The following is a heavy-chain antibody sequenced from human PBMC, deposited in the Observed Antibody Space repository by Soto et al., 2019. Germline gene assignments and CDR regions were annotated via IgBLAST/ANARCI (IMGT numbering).Heavy chain of an antibody. CDR2: INHSGST. D-gene: IGHD4-17*01. CDR1: GGPFSGYY. CDR3: AGEGLTVTTGADC. Sequence: QVQLQQWGAGLLKPSETLSLTCAVYGGPFSGYYWSCIRQPPGKGLEWIGEINHSGSTNQNPSLKSRVTISVDTSKNQFSLKLISVTAADTAVYYCAGEGLTVTTGADCWGQGTLVTVSS. J-gene: IGHJ4*02. V-gene: IGHV4-34*01.